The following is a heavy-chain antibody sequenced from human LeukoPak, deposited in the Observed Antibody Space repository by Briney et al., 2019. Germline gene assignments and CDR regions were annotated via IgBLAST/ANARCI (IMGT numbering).Heavy chain of an antibody. J-gene: IGHJ4*02. D-gene: IGHD6-19*01. Sequence: GASVKVPCKASGYTFTSYYMHWVRQAPGQGLEWMGINNPSSGTTSYAQKFQGRVTMTRDTSTSTVYMELSSLTSEDTAVYYCARDRGLLYGSSGCLDSWGQGTLVTVSS. V-gene: IGHV1-46*01. CDR2: NNPSSGTT. CDR1: GYTFTSYY. CDR3: ARDRGLLYGSSGCLDS.